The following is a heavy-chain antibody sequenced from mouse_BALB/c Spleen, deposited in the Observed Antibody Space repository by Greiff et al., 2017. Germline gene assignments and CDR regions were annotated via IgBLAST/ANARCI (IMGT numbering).Heavy chain of an antibody. CDR1: GYTFTEYT. CDR2: INPNNGGT. D-gene: IGHD2-13*01. V-gene: IGHV1-26*01. J-gene: IGHJ4*01. CDR3: AREGIIYYGDACAMDD. Sequence: EVQLQQSGPELVKPGASVKISCTTSGYTFTEYTMHWVKPSHGKSLEWIGGINPNNGGTSYNPKFKGKATLTVDKSSSTAYLALRSLTSEDSAVYDCAREGIIYYGDACAMDDWGQGTSVTVSS.